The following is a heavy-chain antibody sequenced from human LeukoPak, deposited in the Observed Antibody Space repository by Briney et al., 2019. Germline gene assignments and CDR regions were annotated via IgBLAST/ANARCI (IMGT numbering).Heavy chain of an antibody. Sequence: SETLSLTCTVSGGFISSSSYYWGWIRQPPGKGLEWIGSIYYSGSTYYNPSLKSRVTISVDTSKNQFSLKLSSVTAADTAVYYCAREYQLGRFGIWGQGTMVTVSS. J-gene: IGHJ3*02. CDR1: GGFISSSSYY. D-gene: IGHD2-2*01. CDR3: AREYQLGRFGI. CDR2: IYYSGST. V-gene: IGHV4-39*07.